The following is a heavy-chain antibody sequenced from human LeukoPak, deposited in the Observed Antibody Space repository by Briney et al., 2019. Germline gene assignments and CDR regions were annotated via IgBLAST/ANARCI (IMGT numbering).Heavy chain of an antibody. D-gene: IGHD5-24*01. CDR2: IYYRGST. V-gene: IGHV4-39*01. J-gene: IGHJ6*03. Sequence: PSETLSPTCTVSGGSISSSSSYWGWIRQPPGKGLEWIGSIYYRGSTYYNPSLKSRVTISVDTSKDQFSLKLNSVTAADAAVYYCARSSRDGYNYRDYYYYYYMDVWGKGTTVTVSS. CDR1: GGSISSSSSY. CDR3: ARSSRDGYNYRDYYYYYYMDV.